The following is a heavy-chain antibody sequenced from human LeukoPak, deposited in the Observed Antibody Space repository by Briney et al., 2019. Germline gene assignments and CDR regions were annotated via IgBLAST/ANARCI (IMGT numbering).Heavy chain of an antibody. CDR2: IYHSGST. J-gene: IGHJ4*02. CDR3: ARALGIAATFY. Sequence: PSETLSLTCTVSGYSISSGYYWGWIRQPPGQGLEWIGSIYHSGSTYYNPSLKSRVTISVDTSKNQFSLKLSSVTAADTAVYYCARALGIAATFYWGQGTLVTVSS. CDR1: GYSISSGYY. V-gene: IGHV4-38-2*02. D-gene: IGHD6-13*01.